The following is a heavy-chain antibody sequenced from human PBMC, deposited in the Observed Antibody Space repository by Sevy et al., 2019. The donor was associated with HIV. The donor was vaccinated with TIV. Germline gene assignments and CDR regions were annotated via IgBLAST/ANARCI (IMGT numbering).Heavy chain of an antibody. CDR3: TTASWSQEDYYNY. D-gene: IGHD6-13*01. J-gene: IGHJ4*02. CDR1: GFTFSNAW. V-gene: IGHV3-15*01. Sequence: GGSLRLSCAASGFTFSNAWMSWVRQAPGKGLEWVGRIKGKIYDGTIDYAAPVKGRFSIARDDSKNTLYLQMNSLKTEDTAVYYCTTASWSQEDYYNYWGQGTLVTVSS. CDR2: IKGKIYDGTI.